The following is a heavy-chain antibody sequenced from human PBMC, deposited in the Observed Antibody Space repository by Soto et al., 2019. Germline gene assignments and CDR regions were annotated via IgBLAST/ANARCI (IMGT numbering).Heavy chain of an antibody. J-gene: IGHJ6*03. D-gene: IGHD4-17*01. CDR1: GYTFTSYG. CDR2: ISAYNGDT. V-gene: IGHV1-18*01. CDR3: ARRAPRYVYGDGINYYYYYYMDV. Sequence: QVQLVQSGAEVKKPGASVKVSCKASGYTFTSYGISWVRQAPGQGLEWMGWISAYNGDTNYAQKLQGRVTMTTDTSTSTAYMELRSLRSDDTAVYYCARRAPRYVYGDGINYYYYYYMDVWGKGTTVTVSS.